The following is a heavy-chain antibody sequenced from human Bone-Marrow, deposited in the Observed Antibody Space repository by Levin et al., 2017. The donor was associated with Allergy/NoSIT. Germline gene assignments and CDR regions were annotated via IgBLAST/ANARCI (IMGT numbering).Heavy chain of an antibody. CDR2: INPNNDGT. D-gene: IGHD3-22*01. CDR1: GYTFTGYY. CDR3: ARSAYDNSAYFFDR. Sequence: ASVKVSCKASGYTFTGYYIHWVRQAPGQGLEWMGWINPNNDGTKYAQKFQGRVTMTRDTSISTAYMFMELSRLTSDDTAVYYCARSAYDNSAYFFDRWGQGTLVTVAS. J-gene: IGHJ4*02. V-gene: IGHV1-2*02.